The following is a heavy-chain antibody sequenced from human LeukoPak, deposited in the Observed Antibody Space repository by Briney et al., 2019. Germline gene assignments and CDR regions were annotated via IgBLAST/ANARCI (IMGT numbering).Heavy chain of an antibody. CDR2: IYNSGST. D-gene: IGHD5-18*01. Sequence: SETLSLTCTVSGGSISSYYWSWIRQPPGKGLEWIGYIYNSGSTNYNPSLKSRVTISIDTSKNQFSLKLSSVTAADTAVYYCARDRGFSFGSLDYWGQGTLVSVSS. CDR1: GGSISSYY. CDR3: ARDRGFSFGSLDY. J-gene: IGHJ4*02. V-gene: IGHV4-59*01.